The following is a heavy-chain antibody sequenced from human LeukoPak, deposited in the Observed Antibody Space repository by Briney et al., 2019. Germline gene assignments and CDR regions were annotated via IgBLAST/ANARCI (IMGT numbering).Heavy chain of an antibody. Sequence: GGSLRLSCAASGFTFSSYGMHWVRQAPGKGLEWVAVIWYDGSNKYYADSVKGRFTISRDNSKNTLYLQMNSLRAEDTAVYYCAKYSSIAVAAIDYWGQGTLVTVSS. V-gene: IGHV3-30*02. CDR2: IWYDGSNK. CDR3: AKYSSIAVAAIDY. CDR1: GFTFSSYG. J-gene: IGHJ4*02. D-gene: IGHD6-19*01.